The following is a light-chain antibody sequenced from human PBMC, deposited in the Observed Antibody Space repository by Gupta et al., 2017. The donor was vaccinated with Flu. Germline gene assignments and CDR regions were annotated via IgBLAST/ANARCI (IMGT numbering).Light chain of an antibody. J-gene: IGKJ2*01. Sequence: DIVMIQSPLFLSVAPGQPASISCRSSQSLLHRGGKTYLYWYVQKPGQSPQLLMYEVSNRGSGVPERFNGSGSGTYFTLKITRVEAEDVGVYYCRQSRQLPYTFGQGTKLQI. CDR2: EVS. V-gene: IGKV2D-29*02. CDR1: QSLLHRGGKTY. CDR3: RQSRQLPYT.